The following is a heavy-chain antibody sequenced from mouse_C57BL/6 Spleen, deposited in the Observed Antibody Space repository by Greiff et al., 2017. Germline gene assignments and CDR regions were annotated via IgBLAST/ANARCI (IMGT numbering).Heavy chain of an antibody. V-gene: IGHV1-82*01. CDR1: GYAFSSSW. D-gene: IGHD1-1*01. J-gene: IGHJ4*01. Sequence: VKLVESGPELVKPGASVKISCKASGYAFSSSWMNWVKQRPGKGLEWIGRIYPGDGDTNYNGKFKGKATLTADKSSSTAYMQLSSLTSEDSAVYFCARPLQGGVYAMDYWGQGTSVTVSS. CDR2: IYPGDGDT. CDR3: ARPLQGGVYAMDY.